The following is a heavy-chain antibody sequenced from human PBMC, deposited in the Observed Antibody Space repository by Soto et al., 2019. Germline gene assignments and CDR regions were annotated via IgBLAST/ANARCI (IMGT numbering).Heavy chain of an antibody. V-gene: IGHV3-23*01. CDR3: AKVITTDISYWYGMDV. CDR1: GFTFSHYP. J-gene: IGHJ6*02. Sequence: GGSLRLSCAASGFTFSHYPMVWVRQAPGKGREAISSISGSGTSYYSDSVKGRFTISRDNSENTLYLQMNSLRAEDRATYYCAKVITTDISYWYGMDVWGXGTTVTVSS. D-gene: IGHD3-22*01. CDR2: ISGSGTS.